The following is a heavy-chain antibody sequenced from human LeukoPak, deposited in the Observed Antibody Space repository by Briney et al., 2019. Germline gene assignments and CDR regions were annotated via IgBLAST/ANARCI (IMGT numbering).Heavy chain of an antibody. V-gene: IGHV3-49*04. Sequence: GGSLRLSCTASGFTFGDYAMSWVRQAPGKGLEWVGFIRSKAYGGTTEYAASVKGRFTISRDDSKSIAYLQMNSLKTEDTAVYYCTRAVDYCSGTSCTRYYFDYWGQGTLVTVSS. CDR1: GFTFGDYA. D-gene: IGHD2-2*01. CDR2: IRSKAYGGTT. CDR3: TRAVDYCSGTSCTRYYFDY. J-gene: IGHJ4*02.